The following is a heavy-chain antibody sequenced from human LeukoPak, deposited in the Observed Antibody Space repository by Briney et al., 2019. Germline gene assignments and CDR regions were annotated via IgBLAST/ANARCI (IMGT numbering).Heavy chain of an antibody. V-gene: IGHV1-2*02. D-gene: IGHD3-9*01. J-gene: IGHJ3*02. CDR1: GYTFTGYY. Sequence: WASVKVSCKASGYTFTGYYMHWVRQAPGQGLEWMGWINPNSGGTNYAQKFQGRVTMTRDTSISTAYMALSRLRSDDTAVYYCARGGWAPLDILTGTTSPGDAFDIWGQGTMVTVSS. CDR2: INPNSGGT. CDR3: ARGGWAPLDILTGTTSPGDAFDI.